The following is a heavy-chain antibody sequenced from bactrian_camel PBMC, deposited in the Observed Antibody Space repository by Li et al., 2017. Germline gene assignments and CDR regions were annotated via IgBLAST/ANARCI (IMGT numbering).Heavy chain of an antibody. CDR2: IGRDDTT. V-gene: IGHV3S53*01. Sequence: VQLVESGGGSVQAGESLKLLCSGSGYIFSTCGMAWYRQAPGKERELVATIGRDDTTKYADSVKGRFTIFKDNAENTLYLQMSSLKLEDTAMYYCAAESQPRWWAQAGPCQWGVWGQGTQVTVS. CDR1: GYIFSTCG. D-gene: IGHD3*01. J-gene: IGHJ4*01. CDR3: AAESQPRWWAQAGPCQWGV.